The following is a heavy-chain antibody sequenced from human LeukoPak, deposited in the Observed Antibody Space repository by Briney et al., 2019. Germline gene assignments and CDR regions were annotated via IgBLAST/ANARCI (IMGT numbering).Heavy chain of an antibody. J-gene: IGHJ3*02. CDR2: FDPEDGET. Sequence: ASVKVSCKVSGYTLTELSMHWVRQAPGKGLEWVGGFDPEDGETIYAQKFRGRVTMTEDTSTDTAYMELSSLRSEDTAVYYCATVDSQVIAAAPYAFDIWGQGTMVTVSS. CDR1: GYTLTELS. V-gene: IGHV1-24*01. D-gene: IGHD6-13*01. CDR3: ATVDSQVIAAAPYAFDI.